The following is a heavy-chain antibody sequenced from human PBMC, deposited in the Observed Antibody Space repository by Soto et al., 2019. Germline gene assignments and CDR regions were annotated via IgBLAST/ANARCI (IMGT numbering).Heavy chain of an antibody. CDR3: ARDWSDYGGPTLENYYYYMDV. D-gene: IGHD4-17*01. V-gene: IGHV3-21*01. CDR1: GFTFSSSS. CDR2: ISISSSDI. Sequence: EVQLVESGGGLVKPGGSLRLSCAASGFTFSSSSMNWVRQAPGKGLEWVSSISISSSDIYYADSVKGRFTISRDNAMNSLYLQMNSLRAEDTAVYYCARDWSDYGGPTLENYYYYMDVWGQGTPVTVAS. J-gene: IGHJ6*02.